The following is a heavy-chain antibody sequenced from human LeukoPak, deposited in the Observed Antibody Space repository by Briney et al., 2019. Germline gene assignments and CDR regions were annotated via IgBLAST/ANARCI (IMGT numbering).Heavy chain of an antibody. V-gene: IGHV4-34*01. J-gene: IGHJ4*02. CDR2: INHSGST. D-gene: IGHD6-13*01. CDR1: GGSFSGCY. CDR3: ARGGSSWDVIDY. Sequence: SETLSLTCAVYGGSFSGCYWSWIRQPPGKGLEWIGEINHSGSTNYNPSLKSRVTISVDTSKNQFSLKLRSVTAADTALYYCARGGSSWDVIDYWGQGTLVTVSS.